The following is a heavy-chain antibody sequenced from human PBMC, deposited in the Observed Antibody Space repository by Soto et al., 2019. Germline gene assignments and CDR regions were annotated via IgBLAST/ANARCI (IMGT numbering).Heavy chain of an antibody. CDR1: GDSVSSHSAA. J-gene: IGHJ4*02. CDR3: ARGFGEPRPEHFDY. Sequence: SHTLSLTCAISGDSVSSHSAAWNWISQSPSSGLEWLGRTYYRSKWYNDYAVSVKSRITINPDTSKNQFSLQLNSVTPEDTAVYYFARGFGEPRPEHFDYWGQGTLVTVSS. CDR2: TYYRSKWYN. V-gene: IGHV6-1*01. D-gene: IGHD3-10*01.